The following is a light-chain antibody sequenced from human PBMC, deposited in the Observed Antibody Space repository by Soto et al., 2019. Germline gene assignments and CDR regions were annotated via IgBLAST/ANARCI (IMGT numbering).Light chain of an antibody. CDR2: AAS. CDR1: QSISTY. Sequence: DIQMTQSPSSLSASVGDRVTVTCRASQSISTYLYWYQQKPGKAPKLLIYAASSLETGVPSRFSVSGSGTDFTLTISSLQPDDFATYFCQQSYTTPFTFGPGTKVDIK. CDR3: QQSYTTPFT. J-gene: IGKJ3*01. V-gene: IGKV1-39*01.